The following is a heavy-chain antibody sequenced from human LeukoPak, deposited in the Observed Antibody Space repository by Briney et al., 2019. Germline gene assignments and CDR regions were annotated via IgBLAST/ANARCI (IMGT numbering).Heavy chain of an antibody. CDR2: ISASGSST. J-gene: IGHJ4*02. CDR3: ARSIAVTLPDY. Sequence: GGSLRLSCAVSGFTISSYAMSWVRQAPGKGLECVSVISASGSSTSYADSVKGRFTISRDNSKNSLYLQMNSLRAEDTAVYYCARSIAVTLPDYWGQGTLVTVSS. V-gene: IGHV3-23*01. D-gene: IGHD6-19*01. CDR1: GFTISSYA.